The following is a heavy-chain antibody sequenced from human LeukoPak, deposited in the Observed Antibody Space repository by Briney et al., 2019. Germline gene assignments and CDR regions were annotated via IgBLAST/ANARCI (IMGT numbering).Heavy chain of an antibody. CDR2: ISRSGGYI. V-gene: IGHV3-48*03. J-gene: IGHJ4*02. CDR1: GFTFSSYE. CDR3: AREGPMLRGVIGGKIDY. D-gene: IGHD3-10*01. Sequence: QAGGSLRLSCAASGFTFSSYEMNWVRQAPGKGLEWVSYISRSGGYISYADSVKGRFTISRDNAKNSLYLQMNSLRAEDTAVYYCAREGPMLRGVIGGKIDYWGQGTLVTVSS.